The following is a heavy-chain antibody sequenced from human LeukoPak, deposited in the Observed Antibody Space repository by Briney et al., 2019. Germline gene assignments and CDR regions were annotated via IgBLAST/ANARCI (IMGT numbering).Heavy chain of an antibody. V-gene: IGHV3-33*01. CDR1: GFTFSSYG. CDR3: ARDAYSNYVDY. D-gene: IGHD4-4*01. J-gene: IGHJ4*02. CDR2: IWYDGSNK. Sequence: GGSLRLSCAASGFTFSSYGMHWVRQAPGKGLEWVAVIWYDGSNKYYADSVKGRFTISRDNSKNTLYLQMNSLRAEDTAVYYRARDAYSNYVDYWGQGTLVTVSS.